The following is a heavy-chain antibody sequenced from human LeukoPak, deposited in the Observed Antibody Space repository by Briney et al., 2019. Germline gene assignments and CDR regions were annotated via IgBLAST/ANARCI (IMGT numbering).Heavy chain of an antibody. J-gene: IGHJ4*02. V-gene: IGHV3-23*01. Sequence: GSLRLSCAGSGFIFSNYAMSWVRQAPGKGLEWVSGIKGNGFDTYYADSVRGRFTVSRDNSKNTLSLQMNSLSAEDTAVYYCAKDTGPLMITFGGVVISYFDYWGQGALVTVSS. CDR3: AKDTGPLMITFGGVVISYFDY. D-gene: IGHD3-16*01. CDR2: IKGNGFDT. CDR1: GFIFSNYA.